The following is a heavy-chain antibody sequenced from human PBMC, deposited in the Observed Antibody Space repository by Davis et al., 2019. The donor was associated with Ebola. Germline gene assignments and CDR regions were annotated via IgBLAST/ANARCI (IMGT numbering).Heavy chain of an antibody. CDR2: ISSSGSTI. D-gene: IGHD1-26*01. CDR3: ARDGGSYVSDAFDI. CDR1: GFTFSDYC. Sequence: PGGSLRLSCAASGFTFSDYCMSWIRQAPGKGLEWVSYISSSGSTIYYADSVKGRFTISRDNAKNSLYLQMNSLRAEDTAVYYCARDGGSYVSDAFDIWGQGTMVTVSS. V-gene: IGHV3-11*01. J-gene: IGHJ3*02.